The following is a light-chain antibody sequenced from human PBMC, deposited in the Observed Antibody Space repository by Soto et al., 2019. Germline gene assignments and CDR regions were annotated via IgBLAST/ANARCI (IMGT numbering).Light chain of an antibody. CDR2: RAS. J-gene: IGKJ1*01. V-gene: IGKV1-5*01. CDR3: QHYNSYSEA. Sequence: DIEMNQYPYTLYASVGDRATITYRASQNISTWVAWYQQKPGKAPNLLIYRASSLESGVPSRFSGSGSGTEFTLTISSLQPDDFATYYCQHYNSYSEAFGQGTKVDIK. CDR1: QNISTW.